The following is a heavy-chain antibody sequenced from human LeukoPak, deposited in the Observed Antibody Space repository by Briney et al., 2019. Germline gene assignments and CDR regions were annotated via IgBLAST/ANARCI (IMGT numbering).Heavy chain of an antibody. Sequence: ASETLSLTCAVSGGSISSYYWSWIRQPAGKGLEWIGRIYTSGSANYNPSLKSRVTMSVDTSKNQFSLELSSVTAADTAVYYCARVRYYDSRGSFDYWGQGTLVTVSS. V-gene: IGHV4-4*07. CDR2: IYTSGSA. J-gene: IGHJ4*02. CDR1: GGSISSYY. D-gene: IGHD3-22*01. CDR3: ARVRYYDSRGSFDY.